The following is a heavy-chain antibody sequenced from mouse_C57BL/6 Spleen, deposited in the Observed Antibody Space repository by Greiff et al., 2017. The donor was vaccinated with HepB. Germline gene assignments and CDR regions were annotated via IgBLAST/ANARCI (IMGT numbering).Heavy chain of an antibody. D-gene: IGHD3-2*02. CDR3: ARGDSSGY. Sequence: QVQLQQPGAELVKPGASVKLSCKASGYTFTSYWMQWVKQRPGQGLEWIGEIDPSDSYTNYNQKFKGKATLTVDTSSSTAYMQRSSLTSEDSAVYYCARGDSSGYWGQGTTLTVSS. CDR2: IDPSDSYT. CDR1: GYTFTSYW. J-gene: IGHJ2*01. V-gene: IGHV1-50*01.